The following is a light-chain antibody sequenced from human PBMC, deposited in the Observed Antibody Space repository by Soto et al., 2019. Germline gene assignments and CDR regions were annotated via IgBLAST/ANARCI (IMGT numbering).Light chain of an antibody. CDR1: QSVSSN. V-gene: IGKV3-15*01. Sequence: EIVMTQSPATLSVSPGERATLACRASQSVSSNLAWYQKKPGQAPRLLIYGASTMATGVPARLSGSGSGTEFTLTTDSLQSEDGAGYYCEQSSGWPPITFGQGTRLEI. CDR2: GAS. CDR3: EQSSGWPPIT. J-gene: IGKJ5*01.